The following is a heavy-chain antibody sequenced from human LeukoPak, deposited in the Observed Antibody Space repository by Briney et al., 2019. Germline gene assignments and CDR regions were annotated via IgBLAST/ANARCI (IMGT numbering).Heavy chain of an antibody. J-gene: IGHJ6*03. CDR1: GGSISSYY. V-gene: IGHV4-4*07. D-gene: IGHD2/OR15-2a*01. Sequence: SETLSLTCTVSGGSISSYYWSWIRQPAGKGLEWIGRIYTSGSTNYNPSLKSRVTISVDKSKNQFSLKLSSVTAADTAVHYCARDPRSIVLGYYYYYMDVWGKGTTVTVSS. CDR2: IYTSGST. CDR3: ARDPRSIVLGYYYYYMDV.